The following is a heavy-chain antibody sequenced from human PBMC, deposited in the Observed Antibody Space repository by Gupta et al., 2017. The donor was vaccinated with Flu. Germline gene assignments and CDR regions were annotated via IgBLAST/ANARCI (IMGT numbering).Heavy chain of an antibody. J-gene: IGHJ6*02. Sequence: IINPSGGSTSYAQKFQGRVTMTRDTSTSTVYMELSSLRSEDTAVYYCARDSQNYDFWSGPQWAYYYYYGMDVWGQGTTVTVSS. V-gene: IGHV1-46*03. CDR2: INPSGGST. CDR3: ARDSQNYDFWSGPQWAYYYYYGMDV. D-gene: IGHD3-3*01.